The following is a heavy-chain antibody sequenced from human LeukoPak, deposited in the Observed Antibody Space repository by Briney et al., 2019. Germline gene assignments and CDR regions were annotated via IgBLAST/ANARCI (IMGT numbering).Heavy chain of an antibody. V-gene: IGHV4-34*01. CDR3: ARDRPVAGANWFDP. J-gene: IGHJ5*02. CDR2: ITHSGTT. Sequence: GSLRLSCAVSGFTFSTYAMSWVRQAPGKGLEWIGEITHSGTTNYNPSLKSRVTISLDTSKNQFSLKLSSVTAADTAVYYCARDRPVAGANWFDPWGQGALVTVSS. D-gene: IGHD6-13*01. CDR1: GFTFSTYA.